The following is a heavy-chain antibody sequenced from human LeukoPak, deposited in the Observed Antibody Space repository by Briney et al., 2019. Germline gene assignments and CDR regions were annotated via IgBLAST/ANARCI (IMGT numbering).Heavy chain of an antibody. J-gene: IGHJ4*02. V-gene: IGHV5-51*01. Sequence: GESLKISCKGSGYSFTNCWIGWVRQMPGKGLEWMGIIYPGDSDTRYSPSFQGQVTISADKSISTAYLQWGSLKAPDTAMYYCARRIYGDYYFDYWGQGTLVTVSS. CDR3: ARRIYGDYYFDY. CDR1: GYSFTNCW. CDR2: IYPGDSDT. D-gene: IGHD4-17*01.